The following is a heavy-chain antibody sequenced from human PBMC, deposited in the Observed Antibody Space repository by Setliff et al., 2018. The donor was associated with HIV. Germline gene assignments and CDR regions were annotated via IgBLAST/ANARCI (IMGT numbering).Heavy chain of an antibody. CDR1: GGSNSGDY. Sequence: PSETLSLTCTVSGGSNSGDYWSWIRQPPGKGLEWIGYIHTSGRTNYNYPFKTRATISRDTSKNQFSLRLSSVTATDTAMYYCAREYDSSGYGANFDYWGQGTLVTVSS. CDR2: IHTSGRT. J-gene: IGHJ4*02. CDR3: AREYDSSGYGANFDY. D-gene: IGHD3-22*01. V-gene: IGHV4-4*09.